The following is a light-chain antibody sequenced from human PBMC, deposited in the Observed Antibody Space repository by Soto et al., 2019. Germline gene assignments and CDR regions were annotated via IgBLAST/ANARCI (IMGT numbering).Light chain of an antibody. CDR1: QDINKY. Sequence: DIQMTQSPSSLSAAVGDRVTITCRASQDINKYLNWYHQTPGKAPKLLIFSTSTLYSGVPSRFSGSRSGTDLTLTISSLQTEDFATYYCQQSYSSPYTFGQGTKVEIK. J-gene: IGKJ2*01. V-gene: IGKV1-39*01. CDR3: QQSYSSPYT. CDR2: STS.